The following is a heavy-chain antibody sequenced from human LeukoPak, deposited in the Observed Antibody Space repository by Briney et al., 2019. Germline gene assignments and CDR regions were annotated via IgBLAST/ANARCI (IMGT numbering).Heavy chain of an antibody. CDR1: GGSISSYY. V-gene: IGHV4-59*12. CDR2: IYYSGST. D-gene: IGHD3-9*01. Sequence: PSETLSLTCTVSGGSISSYYWSWILQPPGKGLEWIGYIYYSGSTNYNPSLKSRVTISVDTSKNQFSLKLSSVTAADTAVYYHAKDGIRYFDWLSDWGQGTLVTVSS. J-gene: IGHJ4*02. CDR3: AKDGIRYFDWLSD.